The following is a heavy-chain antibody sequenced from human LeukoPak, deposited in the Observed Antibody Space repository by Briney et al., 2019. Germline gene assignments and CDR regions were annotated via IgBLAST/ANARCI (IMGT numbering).Heavy chain of an antibody. CDR3: ASNLLQLWPPSAFDI. V-gene: IGHV3-66*01. CDR2: IYSGGST. CDR1: GFTVSSNY. Sequence: QPGGSLRLSRAASGFTVSSNYMSWVRQAPGKGLEWVSVIYSGGSTYYADSVKGRFTISRDNSKNTLYLQMNSLKAEDTAVYYCASNLLQLWPPSAFDIWGQGTMVTVSS. J-gene: IGHJ3*02. D-gene: IGHD5-18*01.